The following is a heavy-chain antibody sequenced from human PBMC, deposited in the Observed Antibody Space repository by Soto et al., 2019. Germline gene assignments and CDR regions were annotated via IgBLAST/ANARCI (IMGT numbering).Heavy chain of an antibody. Sequence: GASVKVSCKASGYTFTGYYMHWVRQAPGQGLEWMGWINPNSGGTNYAQKFQGWVTMTRDTSISTAYMELSRLRSDDTAVYYCARDRPGRRHDAFDIWGQGTMVTVSS. D-gene: IGHD1-1*01. CDR2: INPNSGGT. J-gene: IGHJ3*02. V-gene: IGHV1-2*04. CDR3: ARDRPGRRHDAFDI. CDR1: GYTFTGYY.